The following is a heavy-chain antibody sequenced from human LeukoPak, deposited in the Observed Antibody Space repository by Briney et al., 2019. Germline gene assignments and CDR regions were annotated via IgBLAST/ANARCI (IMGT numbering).Heavy chain of an antibody. CDR2: IYYSGST. J-gene: IGHJ5*02. CDR1: GGSISSYH. CDR3: ARAAGSNWFDP. D-gene: IGHD6-13*01. V-gene: IGHV4-59*01. Sequence: SETLSLTCTVSGGSISSYHWSWIRQPPGKGLEWIGYIYYSGSTNYNPSLKSRVTISVDTSKNQFSLKLSSVTAADTAVYYCARAAGSNWFDPWGQGTLVTVSS.